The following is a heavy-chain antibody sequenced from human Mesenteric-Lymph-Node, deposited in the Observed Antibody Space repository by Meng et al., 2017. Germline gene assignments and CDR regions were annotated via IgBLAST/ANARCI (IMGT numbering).Heavy chain of an antibody. Sequence: QVQLHEAGPSLVDPSQTLSLPCTVSGDSFNSPDYYWSWIRQPPEKGLEWIGYIYYSGSTYYNPSLKSRVSISGDTSNKQFSLKLTSVTAADTAVYYCARSPYSGSALPFFDYWGQGSLVTVSS. J-gene: IGHJ4*02. CDR2: IYYSGST. V-gene: IGHV4-30-4*01. CDR1: GDSFNSPDYY. D-gene: IGHD1-26*01. CDR3: ARSPYSGSALPFFDY.